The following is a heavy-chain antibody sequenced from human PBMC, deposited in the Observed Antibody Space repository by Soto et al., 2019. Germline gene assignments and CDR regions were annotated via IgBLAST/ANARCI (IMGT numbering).Heavy chain of an antibody. CDR1: GGSISSGDYY. V-gene: IGHV4-30-4*01. D-gene: IGHD3-3*01. J-gene: IGHJ4*02. CDR3: ARDDFWSGYPY. CDR2: IYYSGST. Sequence: PSETLSLTCTVSGGSISSGDYYWSWIRQPPGKGLEWIGYIYYSGSTYYNPSLKSRVTISVDTSKNQFSLKLSSVTAADTAVYYCARDDFWSGYPYWGQGTLLTVSS.